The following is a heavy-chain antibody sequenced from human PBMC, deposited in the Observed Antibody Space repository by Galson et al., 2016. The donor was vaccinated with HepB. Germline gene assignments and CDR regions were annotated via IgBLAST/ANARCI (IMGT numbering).Heavy chain of an antibody. V-gene: IGHV5-51*01. CDR3: ATVDTFYHGMEV. CDR1: GNIFTTYW. CDR2: IYPGNSDI. Sequence: QSGAEVKKPGESLKISCQAYGNIFTTYWIAWVRQMPGKGLEWMAIIYPGNSDIRYSPSFKDHVTISADKSISTAYLQWSSLKASDSAMYYCATVDTFYHGMEVWGQGTTVTVSS. J-gene: IGHJ6*02. D-gene: IGHD5-18*01.